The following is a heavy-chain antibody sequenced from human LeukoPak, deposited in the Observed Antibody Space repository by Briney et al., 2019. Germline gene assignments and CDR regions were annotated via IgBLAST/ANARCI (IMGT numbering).Heavy chain of an antibody. Sequence: PGGSLRLSCTASGFTFNDYWMTWVRQAPGKGPEWVANIKQDGSQRYYADSVRGRFTISRDNAKNSLFQQMNGLRAEDTAVYYCARRGGSSSRRSPIDYWGQGTLVTVSS. CDR3: ARRGGSSSRRSPIDY. J-gene: IGHJ4*02. D-gene: IGHD6-6*01. V-gene: IGHV3-7*01. CDR1: GFTFNDYW. CDR2: IKQDGSQR.